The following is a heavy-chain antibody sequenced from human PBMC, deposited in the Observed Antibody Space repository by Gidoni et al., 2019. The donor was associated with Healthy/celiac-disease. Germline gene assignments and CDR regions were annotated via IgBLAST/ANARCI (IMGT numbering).Heavy chain of an antibody. J-gene: IGHJ6*02. V-gene: IGHV4-39*01. CDR2: IYYSGST. D-gene: IGHD6-13*01. Sequence: QLQLQESGPGLVKPSETLSLTCTVSGGSISSSSYYWGWIRQPPGKGLEWIGSIYYSGSTYYNPSLKSRVTISVDTSKNQFSLKLSSVTAADTAVYYCARLLSSWSYYYYYGMDVWGQGTTVTVSS. CDR3: ARLLSSWSYYYYYGMDV. CDR1: GGSISSSSYY.